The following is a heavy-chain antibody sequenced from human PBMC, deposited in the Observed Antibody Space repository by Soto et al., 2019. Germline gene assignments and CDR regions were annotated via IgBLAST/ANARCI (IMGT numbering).Heavy chain of an antibody. D-gene: IGHD2-15*01. V-gene: IGHV3-23*01. J-gene: IGHJ4*02. Sequence: EVQLLESGGGLVQPGGSLRLSCPATGFTFSTCAMNWVRQAPGQGLEWVSTITGSGTTTYYADSVQGRFTISRDNFKNTLYLQMNSLGVEDTAVYYCAKDRSRSYGSGNPLGYFDSWGQGTVVTVSS. CDR3: AKDRSRSYGSGNPLGYFDS. CDR2: ITGSGTTT. CDR1: GFTFSTCA.